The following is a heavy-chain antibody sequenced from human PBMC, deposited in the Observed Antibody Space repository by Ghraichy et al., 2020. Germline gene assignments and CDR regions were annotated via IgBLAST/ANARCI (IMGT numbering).Heavy chain of an antibody. CDR3: ATRPYYDILTGYGGLDF. D-gene: IGHD3-9*01. J-gene: IGHJ4*02. V-gene: IGHV3-23*01. CDR1: GFTFASYA. Sequence: GGSLRLSCTASGFTFASYAMSWVRQASGKGLEWVSAISGTGGSTYYADSVKGRFTISRDNSKNTLYLQMNSLRAEDTAVYYCATRPYYDILTGYGGLDFWGQGTLVTVSS. CDR2: ISGTGGST.